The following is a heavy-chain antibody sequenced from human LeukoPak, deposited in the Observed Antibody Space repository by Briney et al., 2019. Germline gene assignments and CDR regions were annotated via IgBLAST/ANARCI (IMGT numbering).Heavy chain of an antibody. Sequence: PGVSLTLSCAASGFTVNSNYTSWVRQATGKGPEWVSGISGSAGSTYYADSVKGRYTISRDNSKNTMYVKMRTLRAEDTAVYNCARDGRRLMVVSHDYWGQGTLVTVSS. J-gene: IGHJ4*02. V-gene: IGHV3-23*01. CDR1: GFTVNSNY. CDR3: ARDGRRLMVVSHDY. D-gene: IGHD2-8*01. CDR2: ISGSAGST.